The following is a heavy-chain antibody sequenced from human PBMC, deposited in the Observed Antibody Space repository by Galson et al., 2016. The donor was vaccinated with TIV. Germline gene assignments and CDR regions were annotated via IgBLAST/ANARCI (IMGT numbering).Heavy chain of an antibody. J-gene: IGHJ4*02. CDR1: GFTFSSYA. Sequence: SLRLSCAASGFTFSSYAMSWVRRTPGKGLEWVSTFSGSPATTYYADSVKGRFTISRDNSKNTLYLQMNSLRAEDTAQYYCGKGTLATCSGVRCCYFDSWGQGTLVTVSS. D-gene: IGHD2-15*01. CDR2: FSGSPATT. V-gene: IGHV3-23*01. CDR3: GKGTLATCSGVRCCYFDS.